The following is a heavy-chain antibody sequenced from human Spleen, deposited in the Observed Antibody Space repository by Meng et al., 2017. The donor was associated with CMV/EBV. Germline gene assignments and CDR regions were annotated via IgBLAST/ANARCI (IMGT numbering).Heavy chain of an antibody. Sequence: GGSLRPSCEPSGFTFSSYSMNWVRQAPGKGMEWVSSISRSSSYIYYADSVKGRFTISRDNAKNSLYLQMNSLRAEDTAVYYCARDLSSDVVVIAMEGWNWFDPWGQGTLVTVSS. J-gene: IGHJ5*02. CDR2: ISRSSSYI. V-gene: IGHV3-21*01. CDR3: ARDLSSDVVVIAMEGWNWFDP. D-gene: IGHD2-21*01. CDR1: GFTFSSYS.